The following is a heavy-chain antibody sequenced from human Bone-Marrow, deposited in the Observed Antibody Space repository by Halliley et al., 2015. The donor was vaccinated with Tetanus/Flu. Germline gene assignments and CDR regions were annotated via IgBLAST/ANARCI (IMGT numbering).Heavy chain of an antibody. CDR3: ARVWDDYGGPLDY. J-gene: IGHJ4*02. V-gene: IGHV1-46*01. D-gene: IGHD3-16*01. Sequence: QMQLVQSGAEVKKPGASVRVSCKASGYTFSSYYMHWVRQAPGQGLEWMGRINNGADDTKYEQKFQGRVTMTRDTSTSTVYLELRSLRSEDTAIYYCARVWDDYGGPLDYWGQGTPVTVSS. CDR2: INNGADDT. CDR1: GYTFSSYY.